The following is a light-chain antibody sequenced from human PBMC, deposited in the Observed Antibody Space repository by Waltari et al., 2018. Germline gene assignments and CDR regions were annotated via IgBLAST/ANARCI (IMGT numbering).Light chain of an antibody. Sequence: QSVLTQSPSVSGAPGQRVTISCTGSSSNIGADYDVYWYQQLPGAAPKPLIYSTNIRPSGVPDRFSGSKSGTSASLAITGLQAEDEADYYCQSYDTGLSGYVFGTGTKVTVL. CDR2: STN. CDR1: SSNIGADYD. CDR3: QSYDTGLSGYV. J-gene: IGLJ1*01. V-gene: IGLV1-40*01.